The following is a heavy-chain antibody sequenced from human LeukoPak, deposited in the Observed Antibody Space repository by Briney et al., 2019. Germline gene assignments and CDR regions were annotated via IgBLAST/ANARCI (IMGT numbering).Heavy chain of an antibody. CDR3: ASVPPTGFYYMDV. CDR2: ISASGSSV. D-gene: IGHD2-2*01. Sequence: PGGSLRLSCSASDFTFKNFSMNWVRQAPGKGPEWVSSISASGSSVYYADSVKGRFSISRDNAKNSLYLQMNSLRAEDTAIYFCASVPPTGFYYMDVWGKGTAVTVS. J-gene: IGHJ6*03. V-gene: IGHV3-21*01. CDR1: DFTFKNFS.